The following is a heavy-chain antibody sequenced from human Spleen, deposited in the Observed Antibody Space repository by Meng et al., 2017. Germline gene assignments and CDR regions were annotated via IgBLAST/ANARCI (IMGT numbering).Heavy chain of an antibody. CDR3: ARAYLIFTNTYYNY. CDR1: GYIFTNFY. V-gene: IGHV1-2*02. Sequence: ASVKVSCKTSGYIFTNFYIHWVRQAPGQGLEWMGWINPDSGATNLAQTFHDRVTLTRDTSRSTAYMELSSLTSDDTGVYFCARAYLIFTNTYYNYWDQGTLVTVSS. CDR2: INPDSGAT. D-gene: IGHD3/OR15-3a*01. J-gene: IGHJ4*02.